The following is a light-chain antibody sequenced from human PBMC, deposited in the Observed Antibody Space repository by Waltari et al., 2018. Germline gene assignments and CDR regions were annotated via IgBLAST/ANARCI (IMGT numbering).Light chain of an antibody. CDR1: QSVTRW. V-gene: IGKV1-5*03. CDR2: EAS. Sequence: DIQMTQSPPTLSASVGDRVTITCRATQSVTRWLAWYQLKPGEAPKVLIHEASRLIDGVPSRFSGSGSGTQFTLTISSLQPDDFATYYCQQYSSFFPAFGQGT. CDR3: QQYSSFFPA. J-gene: IGKJ1*01.